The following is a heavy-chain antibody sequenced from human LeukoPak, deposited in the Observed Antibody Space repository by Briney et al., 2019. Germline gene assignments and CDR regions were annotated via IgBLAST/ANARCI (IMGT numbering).Heavy chain of an antibody. D-gene: IGHD6-13*01. Sequence: KASETLSLTCTVSGGSISSYYWSWIRQPPGKGLEWIGYIYYSGSTYYNPSLKSRVTISVDTSKNQFSLKLSSVTAADTAVYYCARTTEAHSWRTRYYDYYMDVWGKGTTVTVSS. CDR1: GGSISSYY. CDR2: IYYSGST. V-gene: IGHV4-59*01. CDR3: ARTTEAHSWRTRYYDYYMDV. J-gene: IGHJ6*03.